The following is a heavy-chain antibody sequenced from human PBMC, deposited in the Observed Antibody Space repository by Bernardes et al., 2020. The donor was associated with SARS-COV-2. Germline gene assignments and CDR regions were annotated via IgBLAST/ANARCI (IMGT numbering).Heavy chain of an antibody. CDR1: GGSFSSYY. V-gene: IGHV4-59*01. Sequence: SETLSLTCTVSGGSFSSYYWSWIRQSPGMGLEWIGAINYSGTTNYNPSLKSRVTISVDTSKNQFSLKLSSVTAADTAVYYCARGGAPAGLEKFDFRGQGNLVTSSS. J-gene: IGHJ4*02. D-gene: IGHD6-13*01. CDR2: INYSGTT. CDR3: ARGGAPAGLEKFDF.